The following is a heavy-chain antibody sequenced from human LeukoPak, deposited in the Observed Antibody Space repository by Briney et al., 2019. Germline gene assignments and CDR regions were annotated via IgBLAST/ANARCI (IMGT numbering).Heavy chain of an antibody. CDR2: ISYDGSNK. V-gene: IGHV3-30-3*01. Sequence: PGGSLRLSCAASGFTFSSYAMHWVRQAPGKGLEWVAVISYDGSNKYYADSVKGRFTISRDNSKNTLYLQMNSLRAEDTAVYYCARDGMGQWELPPPAWFDPWGQGTLVTVSS. D-gene: IGHD1-26*01. CDR1: GFTFSSYA. J-gene: IGHJ5*02. CDR3: ARDGMGQWELPPPAWFDP.